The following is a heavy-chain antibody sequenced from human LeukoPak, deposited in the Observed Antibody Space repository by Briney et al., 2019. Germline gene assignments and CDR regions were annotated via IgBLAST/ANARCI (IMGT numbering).Heavy chain of an antibody. CDR2: IYSGGST. D-gene: IGHD3-10*01. CDR3: AREVYGSGGGVDY. Sequence: PGGSLRLSCAASGFTVSSNYMSRVRQAPGKGLEWVSVIYSGGSTYYADSVKGRFTISRDNSKNTLYLQMNSLRAEDTAVYYCAREVYGSGGGVDYWGQGTLVTVSS. J-gene: IGHJ4*02. V-gene: IGHV3-66*01. CDR1: GFTVSSNY.